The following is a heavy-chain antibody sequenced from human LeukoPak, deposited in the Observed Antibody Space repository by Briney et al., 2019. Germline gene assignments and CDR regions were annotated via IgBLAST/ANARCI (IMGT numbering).Heavy chain of an antibody. CDR2: ISGSGGST. CDR3: AAGLREGGVEDY. CDR1: GFTFSSDA. D-gene: IGHD3-16*01. V-gene: IGHV3-23*01. J-gene: IGHJ4*02. Sequence: PGGSLRLSCAASGFTFSSDAMSWVRQAPGEGLEWVSAISGSGGSTYYADSVKGRFTISRDNSKNTLYLQMNSLRAEDTAVYYCAAGLREGGVEDYWGQGTLVTVSS.